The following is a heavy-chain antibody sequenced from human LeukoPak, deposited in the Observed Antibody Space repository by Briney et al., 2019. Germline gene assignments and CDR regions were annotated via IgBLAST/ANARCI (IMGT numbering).Heavy chain of an antibody. CDR2: INHSGST. J-gene: IGHJ4*02. D-gene: IGHD5-24*01. CDR1: GGSFSGYY. Sequence: SETLSLTCAVYGGSFSGYYWSWFRQPPGKGLEWIGEINHSGSTNYNPSLKSRVTISIDTSKNQFSLKLSSVTAADTAVYYCARLRDGYNNLSPFDYWGQGTLVTVSS. CDR3: ARLRDGYNNLSPFDY. V-gene: IGHV4-34*01.